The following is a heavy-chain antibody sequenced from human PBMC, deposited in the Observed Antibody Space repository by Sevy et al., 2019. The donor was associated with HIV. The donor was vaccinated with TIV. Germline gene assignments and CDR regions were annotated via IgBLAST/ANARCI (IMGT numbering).Heavy chain of an antibody. J-gene: IGHJ5*02. CDR3: VKDRGRYTGFDH. V-gene: IGHV3-43*01. Sequence: GGSLRLSCAASGFKFDDYTMHWVRQVSGKGLEWVCLISWDAGTIEYAESMRGRLTISRDNRRNSLYLQMSDLRTEDSAMSFCVKDRGRYTGFDHWGQGIRVTVSS. CDR2: ISWDAGTI. CDR1: GFKFDDYT. D-gene: IGHD1-1*01.